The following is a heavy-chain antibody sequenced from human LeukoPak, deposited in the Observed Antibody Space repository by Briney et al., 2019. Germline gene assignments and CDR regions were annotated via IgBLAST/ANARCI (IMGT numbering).Heavy chain of an antibody. J-gene: IGHJ4*02. Sequence: GGSLRLSCAASGFTFSSYSMNWVRQAPGKGLEWVSSISSSSSYIYYADSVKGRFTISRDNAKNSLYLQMNSLRAEDTAVYYCARDKIASSSTGSSFDCWGQGTLVTVSS. CDR1: GFTFSSYS. D-gene: IGHD6-13*01. CDR3: ARDKIASSSTGSSFDC. V-gene: IGHV3-21*01. CDR2: ISSSSSYI.